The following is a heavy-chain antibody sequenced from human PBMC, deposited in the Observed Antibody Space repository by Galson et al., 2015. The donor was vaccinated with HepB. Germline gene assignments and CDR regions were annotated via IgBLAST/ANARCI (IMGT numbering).Heavy chain of an antibody. V-gene: IGHV1-69*13. D-gene: IGHD2-21*02. CDR1: GGTFSSYA. J-gene: IGHJ6*02. CDR3: VRDGLGVTAQYYYYGMDV. CDR2: IIPIFGTA. Sequence: SVKVSCKASGGTFSSYAISWVRQAPGQGLEWMGGIIPIFGTANYAQKFQGRVTITADESTSTAYMELSSLRSEDTAVYYCVRDGLGVTAQYYYYGMDVWGQGTTVTVSS.